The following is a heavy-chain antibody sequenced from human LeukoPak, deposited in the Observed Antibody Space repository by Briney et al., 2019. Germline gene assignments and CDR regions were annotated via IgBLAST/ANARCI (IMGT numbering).Heavy chain of an antibody. CDR2: INHSGST. D-gene: IGHD5-18*01. CDR3: ARGKIQLWRRPDAFDI. CDR1: GGSFSGYY. J-gene: IGHJ3*02. Sequence: SETLSLTCAVYGGSFSGYYWSWIRQPPGKGLEWIGEINHSGSTNYNPSLKSRVTISVDTSKNQFSLKLSSVTAADTAVYYCARGKIQLWRRPDAFDIWGQGTMVTVS. V-gene: IGHV4-34*01.